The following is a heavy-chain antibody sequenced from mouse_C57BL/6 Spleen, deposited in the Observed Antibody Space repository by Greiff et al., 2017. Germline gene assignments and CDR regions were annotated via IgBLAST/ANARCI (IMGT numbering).Heavy chain of an antibody. CDR3: ATPYCSNYGGFAY. V-gene: IGHV2-5*01. Sequence: VMLVESGPGLVQPSQSLSITCTVSGFSLTSYGVHWVRQSPGKGLEWLGVIWRGGSTDYNAAFMSRLSITKDNSKSQVFFKMNSLQADDTAIYYCATPYCSNYGGFAYWGQGTLVTVSA. CDR1: GFSLTSYG. D-gene: IGHD2-5*01. J-gene: IGHJ3*01. CDR2: IWRGGST.